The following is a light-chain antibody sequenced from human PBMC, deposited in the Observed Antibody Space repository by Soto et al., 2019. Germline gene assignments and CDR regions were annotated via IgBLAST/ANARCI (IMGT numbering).Light chain of an antibody. Sequence: NFMLTQPHSVSESTGMTVTISCTGSSGSIASNYVQWYQQRPGSAPTTVIYEDNQRPSGVPDRFSGSIDSSSNSASLTISGLKTEAEADYYCQSYDSSIVVFGGGTKLTVL. J-gene: IGLJ2*01. V-gene: IGLV6-57*02. CDR2: EDN. CDR3: QSYDSSIVV. CDR1: SGSIASNY.